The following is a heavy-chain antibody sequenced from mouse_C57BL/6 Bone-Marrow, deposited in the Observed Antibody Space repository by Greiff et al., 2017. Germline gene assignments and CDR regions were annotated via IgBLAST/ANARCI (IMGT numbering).Heavy chain of an antibody. D-gene: IGHD1-1*01. J-gene: IGHJ2*01. CDR3: TRDGYYGSSYYFDY. CDR1: GFTFSSYA. Sequence: EVQLVESGEGLVKPGGSLKLSCAASGFTFSSYAMSWVRQTPEKRLEWVAYISSGGDYIYYADTVKGRFTISRDKAMNTLYLQMSSLKSEDTAMYYCTRDGYYGSSYYFDYWGQGTTLTVSS. V-gene: IGHV5-9-1*02. CDR2: ISSGGDYI.